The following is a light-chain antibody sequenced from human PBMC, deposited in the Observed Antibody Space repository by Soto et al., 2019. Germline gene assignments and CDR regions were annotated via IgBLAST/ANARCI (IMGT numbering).Light chain of an antibody. V-gene: IGKV3-20*01. CDR2: GAS. Sequence: EIVLTQSPGSLSLSAGERATLSXRASQSVSSSYLAWYQQKPGQAPRLLIYGASSRATGIPDRFSGSGSGTDFTLTISRLEPEDFAVYYCQQYGSSPGTFGQGTKVDI. CDR3: QQYGSSPGT. CDR1: QSVSSSY. J-gene: IGKJ1*01.